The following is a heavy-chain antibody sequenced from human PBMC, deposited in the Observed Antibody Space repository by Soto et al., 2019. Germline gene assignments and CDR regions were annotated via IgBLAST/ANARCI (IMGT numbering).Heavy chain of an antibody. CDR1: GYTFTSYA. CDR3: ARGGSGWYMGYFDY. Sequence: GASVKVSCKASGYTFTSYAMHWVRQAPGQRLDWMGWINAGNGNTKYSQKFQGRVTITRDTSASTAYMELSSLRSEDTAVYYCARGGSGWYMGYFDYWGQGTLVTVSS. J-gene: IGHJ4*02. D-gene: IGHD6-19*01. CDR2: INAGNGNT. V-gene: IGHV1-3*01.